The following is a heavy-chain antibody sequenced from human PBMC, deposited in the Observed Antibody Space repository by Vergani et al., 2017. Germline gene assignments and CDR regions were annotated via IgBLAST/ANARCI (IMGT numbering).Heavy chain of an antibody. CDR3: ARLSRYSSDDLDY. D-gene: IGHD6-19*01. Sequence: VQLVESGGGLVKPGGSLRLSCAASGFTFSDYYMSWIRQAPGKGLEWVSYISSSSSYTNYAYSVKGRFTISRDNAKNSLYLQMNSLRAEDTAVYYCARLSRYSSDDLDYWGQGTLVTVSS. J-gene: IGHJ4*02. CDR2: ISSSSSYT. V-gene: IGHV3-11*05. CDR1: GFTFSDYY.